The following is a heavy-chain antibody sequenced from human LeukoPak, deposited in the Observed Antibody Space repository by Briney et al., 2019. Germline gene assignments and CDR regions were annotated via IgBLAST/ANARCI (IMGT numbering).Heavy chain of an antibody. CDR2: IYYTGST. CDR1: GGSISSYY. J-gene: IGHJ3*02. D-gene: IGHD1-7*01. Sequence: SETLSLTCTVSGGSISSYYWSWIRQPPGKGLEWIGYIYYTGSTNYNPSLRSRVTISVDTSKNQFSLKLTSATAADTAVYYCARDLNLALPNTKNWNYAFDIWGQGTMVTVSS. V-gene: IGHV4-59*12. CDR3: ARDLNLALPNTKNWNYAFDI.